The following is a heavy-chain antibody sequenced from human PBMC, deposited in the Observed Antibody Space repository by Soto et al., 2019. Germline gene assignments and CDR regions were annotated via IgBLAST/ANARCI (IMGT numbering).Heavy chain of an antibody. CDR2: INHSGST. D-gene: IGHD4-17*01. CDR3: ARGNGDYGY. V-gene: IGHV4-34*01. CDR1: GGSFSGYY. J-gene: IGHJ4*02. Sequence: SETLSLTCAVYGGSFSGYYWSWIRQPPGKGLEWIGEINHSGSTNYNPSLKSRVTISVDTSKSQFSLKLSSVTAADTAVYYCARGNGDYGYWGQGTLVTVSS.